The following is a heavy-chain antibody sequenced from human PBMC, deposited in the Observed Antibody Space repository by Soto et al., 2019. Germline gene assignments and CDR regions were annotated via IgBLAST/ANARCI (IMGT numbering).Heavy chain of an antibody. Sequence: QVQLVESGGGVVQPGRSLRLSCAASGFTFSSYAMHWVRQAPGKGLEWVAVISYDGSNKYYADSVKGRFTISRDNSKNTRYLQMNSLRAGDTAVYYCARGAAGWEPDYWGQGTLVTVSS. J-gene: IGHJ4*02. D-gene: IGHD1-26*01. CDR2: ISYDGSNK. CDR3: ARGAAGWEPDY. CDR1: GFTFSSYA. V-gene: IGHV3-30-3*01.